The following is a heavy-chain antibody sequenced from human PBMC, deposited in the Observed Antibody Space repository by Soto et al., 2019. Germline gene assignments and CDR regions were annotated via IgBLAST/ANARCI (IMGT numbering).Heavy chain of an antibody. D-gene: IGHD3-3*01. J-gene: IGHJ5*02. CDR2: IYYSGST. CDR1: GGSISSGDYY. V-gene: IGHV4-30-4*01. CDR3: ARAGRLRFLECLLELNWFDP. Sequence: SETLSLTCTVSGGSISSGDYYWSWIRQPPGKGLEWIGYIYYSGSTYYNPSLKSRVTISVDTSKNQFSLKLSSVTAADTAVYYCARAGRLRFLECLLELNWFDPWGQGTLVTVSS.